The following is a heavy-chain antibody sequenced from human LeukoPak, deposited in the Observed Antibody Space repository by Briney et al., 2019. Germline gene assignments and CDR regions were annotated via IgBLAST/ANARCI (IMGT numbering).Heavy chain of an antibody. D-gene: IGHD6-19*01. J-gene: IGHJ4*02. Sequence: KPSETLSLTCAVSGGSISSSNWWSWVRQPPGKGLEWIGEIYHSGSTNYNPSLKSRVTISVDKSKNQFSLKLSSVTAADTAVYYCARDSGGPYSSGHYDYWGQGTLVTVSS. CDR2: IYHSGST. CDR1: GGSISSSNW. V-gene: IGHV4-4*02. CDR3: ARDSGGPYSSGHYDY.